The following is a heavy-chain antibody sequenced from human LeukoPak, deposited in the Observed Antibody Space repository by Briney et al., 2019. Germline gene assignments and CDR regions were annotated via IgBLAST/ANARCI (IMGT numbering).Heavy chain of an antibody. CDR3: ASYGSGVQASFDN. Sequence: ASVKVSCKASGYTFTGYYMHWVRQAPGQGLEWMGIINPSVGSTTYAQKFQGRVTMTRDTSTSTVYMELSSLRSEDTAVYYCASYGSGVQASFDNWGQGSLVTVSS. J-gene: IGHJ4*02. V-gene: IGHV1-46*01. D-gene: IGHD3-10*01. CDR2: INPSVGST. CDR1: GYTFTGYY.